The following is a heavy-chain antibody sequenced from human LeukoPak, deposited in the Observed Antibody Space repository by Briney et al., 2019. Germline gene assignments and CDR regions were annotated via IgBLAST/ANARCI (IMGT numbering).Heavy chain of an antibody. CDR2: ISHSGSP. D-gene: IGHD3-3*01. CDR3: ARDLERYYDLEGRSGY. V-gene: IGHV4-59*12. J-gene: IGHJ4*02. Sequence: PGGSLRLSCAASGFTFSDYYMSWIRQAPGKGLEYIGYISHSGSPHYNPSLKSRVTISGDTSKNQFSLKLSSVTAADTAVYYCARDLERYYDLEGRSGYWGQGALVTVSS. CDR1: GFTFSDYY.